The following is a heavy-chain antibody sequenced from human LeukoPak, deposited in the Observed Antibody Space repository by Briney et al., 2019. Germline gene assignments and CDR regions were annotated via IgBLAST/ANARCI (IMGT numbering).Heavy chain of an antibody. D-gene: IGHD3-22*01. CDR1: GFNFRSYG. Sequence: PGGSLRLSCAASGFNFRSYGMHWVRQAPGKGLEWVAFIQFDESSKNYADPVKGRFTISRDNSKNTVYLQVNSLRAEDTAVYYCAKEDGTVVVSTFGDWGQGTLVTVSS. CDR2: IQFDESSK. V-gene: IGHV3-30*02. J-gene: IGHJ4*02. CDR3: AKEDGTVVVSTFGD.